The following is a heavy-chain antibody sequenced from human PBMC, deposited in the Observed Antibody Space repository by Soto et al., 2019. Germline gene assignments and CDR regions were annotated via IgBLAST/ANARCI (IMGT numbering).Heavy chain of an antibody. CDR1: GFTVSSNY. V-gene: IGHV3-53*01. Sequence: GGSLRLSCAASGFTVSSNYMSWVRQAPGKGLEWVSVIYSGGSTYYADSVKGRFTISRDNSKNTLYLQMNSLRAEDTAVYYCARSSAGYYYYYGMDAWGQGATVTVSS. CDR3: ARSSAGYYYYYGMDA. D-gene: IGHD3-10*01. J-gene: IGHJ6*02. CDR2: IYSGGST.